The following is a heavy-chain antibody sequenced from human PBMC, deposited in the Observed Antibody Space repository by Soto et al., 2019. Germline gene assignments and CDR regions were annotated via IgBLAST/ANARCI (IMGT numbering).Heavy chain of an antibody. CDR3: ARDYYDSSGYEGYYYGMDV. V-gene: IGHV1-18*04. CDR2: ISAYNGNT. J-gene: IGHJ6*02. D-gene: IGHD3-22*01. CDR1: GYTFTSYG. Sequence: ASVKVSCKASGYTFTSYGISWARQAPGQGLEWMGWISAYNGNTNYAQKLQGRVTMTTDTSTSTAYMELRSLRSDDTAVYYCARDYYDSSGYEGYYYGMDVWGQGTTVTVSS.